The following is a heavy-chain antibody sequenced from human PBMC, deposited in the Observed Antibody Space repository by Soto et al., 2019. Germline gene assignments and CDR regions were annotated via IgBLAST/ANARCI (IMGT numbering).Heavy chain of an antibody. V-gene: IGHV4-34*01. J-gene: IGHJ4*02. D-gene: IGHD2-15*01. CDR2: INHSGST. Sequence: QVQLQQWGAGLLKPSETLSLTCAVYGGSFSGYYWSWIRQPPGKGLEWIGEINHSGSTNYNTSLTSRVTISVDTSKNQFSLKLSSVTAADTAVYYCARGGDVVVVAATGRDPRNGSILFDYWGQGTLVTVSS. CDR1: GGSFSGYY. CDR3: ARGGDVVVVAATGRDPRNGSILFDY.